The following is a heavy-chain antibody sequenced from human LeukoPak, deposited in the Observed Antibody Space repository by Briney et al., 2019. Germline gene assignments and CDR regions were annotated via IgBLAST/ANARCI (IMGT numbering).Heavy chain of an antibody. J-gene: IGHJ4*02. CDR3: VAIGNDYGDYVLDY. Sequence: GGSLRLSCAASGFTFSSYAMSWVRQAPGKGLEWVSAISGSGGSTYYADSVKGRLTISRDNSKNTLYLQMNSLRAEDTAVYYCVAIGNDYGDYVLDYWGQGTLVTVSS. V-gene: IGHV3-23*01. CDR2: ISGSGGST. D-gene: IGHD4-17*01. CDR1: GFTFSSYA.